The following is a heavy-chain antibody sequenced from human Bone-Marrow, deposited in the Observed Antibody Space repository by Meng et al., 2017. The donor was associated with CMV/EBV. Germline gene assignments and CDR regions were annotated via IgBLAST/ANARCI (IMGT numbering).Heavy chain of an antibody. J-gene: IGHJ4*02. CDR2: IIPIFGAA. CDR1: GYTFTSYY. V-gene: IGHV1-69*13. CDR3: AREPTSYPHYFDY. Sequence: SVKVSCKASGYTFTSYYMHWVRQAPGQGLEWMGGIIPIFGAATYAQKFQGRVTITADESTTTAYMELSSLRSDDTAVYYCAREPTSYPHYFDYWGQGTLATVSS. D-gene: IGHD2-2*01.